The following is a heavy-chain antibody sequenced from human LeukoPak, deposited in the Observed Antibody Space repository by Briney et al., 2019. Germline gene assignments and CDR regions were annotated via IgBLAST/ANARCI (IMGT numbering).Heavy chain of an antibody. D-gene: IGHD6-25*01. J-gene: IGHJ4*02. V-gene: IGHV3-74*01. Sequence: GGSLRLSCAASGFTFSNYWMYWVRQAPGEGLVWVSRISSDGSTTANADSVRGRFTISRDNTKSTLYLQMNRLRAEDTAVYYCAKDESPRIAADNYWGQGTLVTVSS. CDR3: AKDESPRIAADNY. CDR1: GFTFSNYW. CDR2: ISSDGSTT.